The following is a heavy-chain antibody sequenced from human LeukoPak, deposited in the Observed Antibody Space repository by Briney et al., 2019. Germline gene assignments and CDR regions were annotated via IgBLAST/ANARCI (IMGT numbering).Heavy chain of an antibody. CDR1: GYTFTSYG. Sequence: RASVKVSCKASGYTFTSYGISWVRQAPGQGLEWMGGIIPIFGTANYAQKFQGRVTITADESTSTAYMELSSLRSEDTAVYYCARRPEYGSANWFDPWGQGTLVTVSS. CDR3: ARRPEYGSANWFDP. J-gene: IGHJ5*02. D-gene: IGHD3-10*01. CDR2: IIPIFGTA. V-gene: IGHV1-69*13.